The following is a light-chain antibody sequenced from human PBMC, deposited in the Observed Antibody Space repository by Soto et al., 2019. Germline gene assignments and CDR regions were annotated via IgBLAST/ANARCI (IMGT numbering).Light chain of an antibody. CDR1: SSDVGGRYNY. Sequence: QSVLTQPRSVCGSPGQSVTISCTGTSSDVGGRYNYVSWYQQHPGKAPKLMIYDVSKRPSGVPDRFSGSKSGNTASLTISGLQAEDEDDYYCCSYKNIDTYVFGTGTKVTVL. CDR2: DVS. CDR3: CSYKNIDTYV. J-gene: IGLJ1*01. V-gene: IGLV2-11*01.